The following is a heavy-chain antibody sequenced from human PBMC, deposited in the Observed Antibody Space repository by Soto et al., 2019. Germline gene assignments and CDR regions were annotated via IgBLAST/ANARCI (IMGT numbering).Heavy chain of an antibody. D-gene: IGHD6-19*01. V-gene: IGHV4-4*01. J-gene: IGHJ4*02. Sequence: QVLLQESGPGLVQPSGTLSLSCVVSGVSISSNYYWGWVRQPPGKGLEWLGDISHIGSVNYNPSHKSXVTISMDPSPNQFALKVNSVTAADTAVYGCARSCGWYAIDYWCQGTLVIVSS. CDR1: GVSISSNYY. CDR3: ARSCGWYAIDY. CDR2: ISHIGSV.